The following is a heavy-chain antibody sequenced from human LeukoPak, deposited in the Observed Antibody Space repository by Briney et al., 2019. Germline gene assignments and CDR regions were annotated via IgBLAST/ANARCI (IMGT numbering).Heavy chain of an antibody. V-gene: IGHV1-18*01. D-gene: IGHD2-2*01. CDR1: DYTVTSYG. CDR3: TRAAYCSSISYYAFDI. CDR2: ISVYNGNT. J-gene: IGHJ3*02. Sequence: ASVKVSCKASDYTVTSYGISWVRQAPGQGLEWMGWISVYNGNTKYTQKFQGRVTMTTDTSTSTAYMELRSLRSDDTAVYYCTRAAYCSSISYYAFDIWGQGTMVTVSS.